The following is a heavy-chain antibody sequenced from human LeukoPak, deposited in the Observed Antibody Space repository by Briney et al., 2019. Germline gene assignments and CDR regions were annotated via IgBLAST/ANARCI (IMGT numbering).Heavy chain of an antibody. CDR1: GFTFSSYK. Sequence: GGSLRLSCAASGFTFSSYKMNWVRQAPGKGLEWVSSITSSSTYIYYADSVKGRFTISRDNARNSLYLQMNRLRAEDTAVYYCARDPDSGSYRNDYYYYMDVWGKGTTVTISS. D-gene: IGHD1-26*01. V-gene: IGHV3-21*01. J-gene: IGHJ6*03. CDR3: ARDPDSGSYRNDYYYYMDV. CDR2: ITSSSTYI.